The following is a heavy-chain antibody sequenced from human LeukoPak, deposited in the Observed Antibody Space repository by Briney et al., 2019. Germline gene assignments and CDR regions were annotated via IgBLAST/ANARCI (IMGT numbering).Heavy chain of an antibody. CDR1: GYTFTGYY. V-gene: IGHV1-2*04. CDR3: ARERLRIAAAVRTELHY. D-gene: IGHD6-13*01. Sequence: ASVKVYCKASGYTFTGYYMHWVRQAPGQGLEWMGWINPNSGGTNYAQKFQGWVTMTRDTSISTAYMELSRLRSDDTAVYYCARERLRIAAAVRTELHYWGQGTLVTVSS. J-gene: IGHJ4*02. CDR2: INPNSGGT.